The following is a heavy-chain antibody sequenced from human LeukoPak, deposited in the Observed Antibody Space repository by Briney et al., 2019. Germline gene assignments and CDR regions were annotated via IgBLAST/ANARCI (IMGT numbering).Heavy chain of an antibody. CDR2: IYDSGST. CDR1: GGSISSSSYY. CDR3: ARDSSGFDP. J-gene: IGHJ5*02. D-gene: IGHD3-22*01. V-gene: IGHV4-39*06. Sequence: PSETLSLTSTVSGGSISSSSYYWGWIRQPPGKGLGWSGNIYDSGSTYYNPSLKSRVTRSVDTSTTQPPLKLSSVTAADTAVYYCARDSSGFDPWGQGTLVTVSS.